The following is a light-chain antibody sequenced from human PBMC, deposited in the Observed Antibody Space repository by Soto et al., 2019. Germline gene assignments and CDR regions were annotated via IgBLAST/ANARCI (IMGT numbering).Light chain of an antibody. CDR2: EVS. Sequence: QSALTQPPSASGSTGLSVTISCTGTSSDVGGYNYVSWYQQQPGKAPKLMIYEVSKRPSGVPDRFSGSKSGNTASLTVSGLQAEDETDYYCSSYAGSNNWVFGGGTKVTVL. CDR3: SSYAGSNNWV. V-gene: IGLV2-8*01. CDR1: SSDVGGYNY. J-gene: IGLJ3*02.